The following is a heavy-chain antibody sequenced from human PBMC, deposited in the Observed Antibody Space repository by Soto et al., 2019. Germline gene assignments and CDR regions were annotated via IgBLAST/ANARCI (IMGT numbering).Heavy chain of an antibody. V-gene: IGHV4-30-4*01. J-gene: IGHJ6*02. Sequence: PSETLSLTCTVSGGSISSGDYYWSWIRQPPGKGLEWIGYIYYSGSTYYNPSLKSRVTISVDTSKNQFSLKLSSVTAADTAVYYCARDCGYSYGRTYYGMDVWGQGTTVTVS. CDR2: IYYSGST. CDR3: ARDCGYSYGRTYYGMDV. D-gene: IGHD5-18*01. CDR1: GGSISSGDYY.